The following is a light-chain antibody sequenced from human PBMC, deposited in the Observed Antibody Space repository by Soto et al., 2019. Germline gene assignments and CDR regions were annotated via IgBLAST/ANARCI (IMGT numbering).Light chain of an antibody. CDR1: QSVSSTY. CDR3: QQYGSSPPALT. J-gene: IGKJ4*01. V-gene: IGKV3-20*01. CDR2: GAS. Sequence: EIVLTQSPGTLSLSPGERATLSCRASQSVSSTYLAWYQQKPGQAPRLLIYGASSRATGIPDRFSGSGSGTVFTLTISRLEPEDFAVYWCQQYGSSPPALTFGGGTKVEIK.